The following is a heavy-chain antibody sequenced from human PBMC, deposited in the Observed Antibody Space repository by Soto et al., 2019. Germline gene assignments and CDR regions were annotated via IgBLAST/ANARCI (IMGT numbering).Heavy chain of an antibody. Sequence: QVQLQESGPGLVKPSQTLSLTCTVSGGSITSSGYYWSWIRQHPGEGLEWIGFTSNSGSTSYNPSPKSRVTISVDTSSNPFSLNRKSVTAADTAVYYCARGGGSTKVDYWGQGTLVTVSP. CDR1: GGSITSSGYY. V-gene: IGHV4-31*03. D-gene: IGHD2-2*01. CDR3: ARGGGSTKVDY. J-gene: IGHJ4*02. CDR2: TSNSGST.